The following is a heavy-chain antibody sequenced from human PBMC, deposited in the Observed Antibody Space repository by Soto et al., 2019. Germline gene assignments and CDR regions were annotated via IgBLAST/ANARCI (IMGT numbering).Heavy chain of an antibody. CDR3: ARAVSPYSGTWFDP. CDR1: GGSITSGNSYS. V-gene: IGHV4-30-2*01. CDR2: ISQTGTT. D-gene: IGHD2-15*01. J-gene: IGHJ5*02. Sequence: SETLSLTCAVSGGSITSGNSYSWAWIRQPPGRGLEWIGSISQTGTTSYNPSLKSRVSVSLDKSKNQFSLRLSSVTAADMAVYFCARAVSPYSGTWFDPWGQGTLVTVSS.